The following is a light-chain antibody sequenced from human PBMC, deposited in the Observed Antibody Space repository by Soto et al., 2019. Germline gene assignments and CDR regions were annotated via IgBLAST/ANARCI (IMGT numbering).Light chain of an antibody. V-gene: IGLV1-40*01. J-gene: IGLJ1*01. CDR2: GNS. CDR3: QSYDSSLRYV. Sequence: QSVLTQPPSVSGAPGQRVTISCTGSSSNIGAGYDVHWYQQLPGTVPKLLIYGNSNRPSGVPDRFSGSKSGTSASLAITGLQAEDEADYYCQSYDSSLRYVFGTGTKLPS. CDR1: SSNIGAGYD.